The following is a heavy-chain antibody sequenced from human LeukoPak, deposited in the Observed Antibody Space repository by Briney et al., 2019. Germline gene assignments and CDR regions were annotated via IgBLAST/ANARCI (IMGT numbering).Heavy chain of an antibody. CDR3: AKEGRIAVAGSWTKFDY. CDR1: GFTFSSYA. CDR2: ISGSGGST. J-gene: IGHJ4*02. D-gene: IGHD6-19*01. Sequence: GGSLRLSCAASGFTFSSYAMSWVRQAPGKGLEWVSAISGSGGSTYYADSVKGRFTISRDNSKNTLCLQMNSLRAEDTAVYYCAKEGRIAVAGSWTKFDYWGQGTLVTVSS. V-gene: IGHV3-23*01.